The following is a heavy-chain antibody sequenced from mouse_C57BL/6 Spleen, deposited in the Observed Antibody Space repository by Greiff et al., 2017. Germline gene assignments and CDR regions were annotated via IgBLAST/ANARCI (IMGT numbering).Heavy chain of an antibody. J-gene: IGHJ3*01. D-gene: IGHD3-1*01. Sequence: EVQLQQSGPELVKPGASVKMSCKASGYTFTDYNMNWVKQSHGKSLEWIGYINPNNGGTSYNQKFKGKATLTVHKSSSTADIELRSLRSEDSAVYYCARWGTARALAYWGKGTLGTVSA. CDR3: ARWGTARALAY. CDR1: GYTFTDYN. V-gene: IGHV1-22*01. CDR2: INPNNGGT.